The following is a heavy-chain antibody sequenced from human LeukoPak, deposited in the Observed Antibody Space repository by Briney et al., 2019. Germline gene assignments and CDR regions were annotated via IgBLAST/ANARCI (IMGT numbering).Heavy chain of an antibody. J-gene: IGHJ3*02. Sequence: MSSETLSLTCTVSGGSISGYSWNWIRQPPGKGLEWIGSIYYSGRTNYNPSLESRVTISVDTSKNQFSLQLNSVTAADTAVYYCARDISGGSHVSDIWGQGTMVTVSS. CDR1: GGSISGYS. CDR2: IYYSGRT. D-gene: IGHD3-3*02. V-gene: IGHV4-59*08. CDR3: ARDISGGSHVSDI.